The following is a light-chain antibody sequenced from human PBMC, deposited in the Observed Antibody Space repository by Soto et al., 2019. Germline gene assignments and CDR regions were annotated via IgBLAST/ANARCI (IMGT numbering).Light chain of an antibody. V-gene: IGKV1-9*01. Sequence: DVQLTQSPSFMSLSAGDRVTITCRASQGISNSLAWYQQKPGKAPKLLIYSASTLQSGVPSRFSGSGFGTDFTLTISSLQTEDFATYYCQQNYSPPPITFGQGTRLEIK. CDR3: QQNYSPPPIT. J-gene: IGKJ5*01. CDR1: QGISNS. CDR2: SAS.